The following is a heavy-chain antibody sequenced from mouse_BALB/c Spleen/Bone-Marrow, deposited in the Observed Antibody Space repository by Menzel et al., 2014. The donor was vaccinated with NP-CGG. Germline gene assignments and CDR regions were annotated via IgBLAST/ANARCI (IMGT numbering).Heavy chain of an antibody. Sequence: QVQLQQSGAELVRPGTSVKISCKASGYTFTNYWLGWIKQRPGHGLEWIGDFYPGGGYTNYNEEFKGKATLTADASSSTANMQLSSLTSEDSAVYFCARTAYFDYWGQGTTLTVSS. CDR1: GYTFTNYW. V-gene: IGHV1-63*02. CDR3: ARTAYFDY. J-gene: IGHJ2*01. CDR2: FYPGGGYT.